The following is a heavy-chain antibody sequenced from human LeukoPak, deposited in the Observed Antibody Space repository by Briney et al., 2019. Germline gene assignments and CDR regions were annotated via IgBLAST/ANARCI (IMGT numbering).Heavy chain of an antibody. CDR3: ARGRLDYYGSGSAGWFDP. CDR2: INHSGST. V-gene: IGHV4-34*01. Sequence: SETLSLTCAVYGGSFSGYYWSWIRQPPGKGLEWIGEINHSGSTNYNPSLKSRVTISVDTSKNQLSLKLSSVTAADTAVYYCARGRLDYYGSGSAGWFDPWGQGTLVTVS. D-gene: IGHD3-10*01. J-gene: IGHJ5*02. CDR1: GGSFSGYY.